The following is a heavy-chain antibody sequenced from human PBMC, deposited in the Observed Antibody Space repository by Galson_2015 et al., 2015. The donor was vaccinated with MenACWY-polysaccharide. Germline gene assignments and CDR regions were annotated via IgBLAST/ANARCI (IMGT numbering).Heavy chain of an antibody. D-gene: IGHD1-1*01. CDR3: ARDSHYNTLDC. Sequence: SLRLSCAVSGFTFSSSWMTWVRQAPGKGLEWVANIKEDGSVKNYVDSVRGRFTISRDNALNSVYLQVDSLRAEDTAVYYCARDSHYNTLDCWGQGTLVAVSS. V-gene: IGHV3-7*01. CDR1: GFTFSSSW. J-gene: IGHJ4*02. CDR2: IKEDGSVK.